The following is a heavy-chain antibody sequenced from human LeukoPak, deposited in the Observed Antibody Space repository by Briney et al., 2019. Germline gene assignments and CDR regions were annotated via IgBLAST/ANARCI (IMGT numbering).Heavy chain of an antibody. CDR3: ARGPRFDP. CDR1: GFTFSSYG. CDR2: ISYDGSNK. J-gene: IGHJ5*02. Sequence: GSLRLSCAASGFTFSSYGMHWVRQAPGKGLEWVAVISYDGSNKYYADSVKGRFTISRDNSKNTLYLQMNSLRAEDTAVYYCARGPRFDPWGQGTLVTVSS. V-gene: IGHV3-30*03.